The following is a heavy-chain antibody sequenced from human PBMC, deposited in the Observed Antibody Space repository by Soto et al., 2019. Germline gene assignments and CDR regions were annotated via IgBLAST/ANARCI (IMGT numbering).Heavy chain of an antibody. CDR1: GFTFSDHY. V-gene: IGHV3-72*01. Sequence: VQLVESGGGLVQPGGSLRLSCAASGFTFSDHYMEWVRQAPGKGLEWVGRIRNKANSYNTAYAASVKGRFTISRDDSRNSLYLQMNSLKTEDTAVFYCARYSGSYSRGLDYWGQGTPVIVSS. CDR3: ARYSGSYSRGLDY. D-gene: IGHD1-26*01. CDR2: IRNKANSYNT. J-gene: IGHJ4*02.